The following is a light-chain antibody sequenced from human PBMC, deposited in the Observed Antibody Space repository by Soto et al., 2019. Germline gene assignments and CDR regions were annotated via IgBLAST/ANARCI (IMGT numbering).Light chain of an antibody. Sequence: QAVVTQPPSVSGAPGQRVTISCTGTRSNIGANFDVQWFQQVPGTAPKLLISANNNRPSGVPDRFSGSKSGTSAFLAITGLQAEDEANYYCQSYDISLSGVIFGGGTKLTVL. V-gene: IGLV1-40*01. J-gene: IGLJ2*01. CDR3: QSYDISLSGVI. CDR1: RSNIGANFD. CDR2: ANN.